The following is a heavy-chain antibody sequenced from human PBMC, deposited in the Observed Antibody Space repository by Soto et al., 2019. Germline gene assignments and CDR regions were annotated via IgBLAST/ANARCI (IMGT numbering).Heavy chain of an antibody. J-gene: IGHJ5*02. Sequence: EVQLVESGGGLIQPGGSLRLSCAAFGFTVSVDSMIWVRQAPGKGLEWVSLFYNTGFIHYADSVKGRFTISRDNSKNTLYLQMNSLRADDTAVYFCARHDWLDPWGQGTLVTVSS. V-gene: IGHV3-53*01. CDR2: FYNTGFI. CDR1: GFTVSVDS. CDR3: ARHDWLDP.